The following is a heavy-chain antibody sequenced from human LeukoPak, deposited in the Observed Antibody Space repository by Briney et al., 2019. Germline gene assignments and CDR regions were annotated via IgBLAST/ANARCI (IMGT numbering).Heavy chain of an antibody. Sequence: GGSLRLSCAASGFTFSSYAMYWVRQAPGKGLEWVSGISASGSGTYYADSVKGRFTISKDSATSTLYLQMNYLRAEDTALYYCARDLSYWGQGTLVTVSS. CDR2: ISASGSGT. V-gene: IGHV3-23*01. CDR1: GFTFSSYA. CDR3: ARDLSY. D-gene: IGHD2/OR15-2a*01. J-gene: IGHJ4*02.